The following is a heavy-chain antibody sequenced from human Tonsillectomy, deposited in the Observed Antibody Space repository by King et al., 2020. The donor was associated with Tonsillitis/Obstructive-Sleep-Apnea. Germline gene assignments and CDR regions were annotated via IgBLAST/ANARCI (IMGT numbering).Heavy chain of an antibody. CDR2: IDHTGSA. D-gene: IGHD3-22*01. CDR3: ARGPLKDTSVPVF. V-gene: IGHV4-38-2*01. CDR1: GYSLTSGSY. J-gene: IGHJ4*02. Sequence: VQLQESGPGLVKPSETLSLTCAVSGYSLTSGSYWGWIRQPQGTGLEWLGSIDHTGSAYYNPSLQSRVTLSVNPSKNEFSLKLISVPAADTAVYYCARGPLKDTSVPVFWGEGTLVTVSS.